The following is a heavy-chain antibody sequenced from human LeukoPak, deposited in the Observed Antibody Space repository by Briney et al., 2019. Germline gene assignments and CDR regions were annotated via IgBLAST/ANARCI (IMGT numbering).Heavy chain of an antibody. Sequence: PGGSLRLSCAASGFTFSSYGMHWVRQAPGKGLEWVAFIRYDGSNKYYADSVKGRFTISRDNSKNTLYLQMNSLRAEDTAVYYCAKPKQRLVPYGMDVWGQGTTVTVSS. CDR2: IRYDGSNK. D-gene: IGHD6-13*01. J-gene: IGHJ6*02. CDR3: AKPKQRLVPYGMDV. CDR1: GFTFSSYG. V-gene: IGHV3-30*02.